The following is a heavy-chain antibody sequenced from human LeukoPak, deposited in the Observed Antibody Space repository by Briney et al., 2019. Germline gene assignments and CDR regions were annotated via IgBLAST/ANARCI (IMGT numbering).Heavy chain of an antibody. J-gene: IGHJ3*01. CDR1: GYKFSNYW. V-gene: IGHV5-51*01. CDR3: ARPNITSYYDSRGYDGFDV. Sequence: GESLKISCKGSGYKFSNYWIAWVRQMPGKGLEWMGIIFPDDSDTRYSPSFQGQVTISADKSINMAYLQWCRLNASDTAMYYCARPNITSYYDSRGYDGFDVWGQGTMVTVSS. CDR2: IFPDDSDT. D-gene: IGHD3-22*01.